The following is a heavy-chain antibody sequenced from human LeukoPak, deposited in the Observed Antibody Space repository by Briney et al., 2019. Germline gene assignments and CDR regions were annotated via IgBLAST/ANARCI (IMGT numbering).Heavy chain of an antibody. Sequence: GGSLRLSCAASGFTFSSYSMNWVRQAPGKGLEWVSAISGSGGSIYYADSVKGRFTISRDNSKNTVYLQMNSLRAEDTALYYCAKGPYCSSSSCYTIGSFDFWGQGTLVTVSS. CDR2: ISGSGGSI. V-gene: IGHV3-23*01. CDR1: GFTFSSYS. D-gene: IGHD2-2*02. J-gene: IGHJ4*02. CDR3: AKGPYCSSSSCYTIGSFDF.